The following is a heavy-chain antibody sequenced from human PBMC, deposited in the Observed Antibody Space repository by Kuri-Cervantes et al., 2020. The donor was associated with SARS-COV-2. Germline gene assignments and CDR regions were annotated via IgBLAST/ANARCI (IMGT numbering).Heavy chain of an antibody. J-gene: IGHJ4*02. CDR1: RGSISSGGYY. CDR3: ARSRDGYNYPYFDY. Sequence: SETLPLTCTVSRGSISSGGYYWSWIRQHPGKGLEWIGYIYYSGSTYYNPSLKSLVTISVDTSKNQFSLKLSSVTAADTAVYYCARSRDGYNYPYFDYWGQGTLVTVSS. D-gene: IGHD5-24*01. CDR2: IYYSGST. V-gene: IGHV4-31*01.